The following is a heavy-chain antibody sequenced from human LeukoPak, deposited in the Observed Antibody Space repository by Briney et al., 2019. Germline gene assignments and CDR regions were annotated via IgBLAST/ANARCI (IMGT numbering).Heavy chain of an antibody. V-gene: IGHV3-9*01. CDR1: GFTFDDYA. CDR2: ISWNSGSI. CDR3: AKDTSYSGSYSDY. J-gene: IGHJ4*02. D-gene: IGHD1-26*01. Sequence: GGSLTLFCAASGFTFDDYAMHWVRQAPGKGLEWVSGISWNSGSIGYADSVKGRFTISRDNAKNSLYLQMNSLRAEDTTLYYCAKDTSYSGSYSDYWGQGTLVTVSS.